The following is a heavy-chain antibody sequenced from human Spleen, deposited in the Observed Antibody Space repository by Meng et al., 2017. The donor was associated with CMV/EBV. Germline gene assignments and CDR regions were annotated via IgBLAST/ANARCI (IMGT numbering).Heavy chain of an antibody. J-gene: IGHJ6*02. V-gene: IGHV3-23*01. CDR2: ISASGTFT. D-gene: IGHD4-11*01. CDR3: AKDRAVTPRGGMDV. CDR1: GFTFSSHD. Sequence: GGSLRLSCAASGFTFSSHDISWVRQAPGKGLEWVSLISASGTFTHYADSVKGRFTISRDRSKEMVYLQLNSLRAEDTAEYYCAKDRAVTPRGGMDVWGQGTTVTVSS.